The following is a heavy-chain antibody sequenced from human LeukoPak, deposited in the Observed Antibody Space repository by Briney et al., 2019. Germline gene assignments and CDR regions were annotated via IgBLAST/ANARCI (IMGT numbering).Heavy chain of an antibody. CDR1: GFTFSSYW. J-gene: IGHJ4*02. Sequence: GGSLRLSCAASGFTFSSYWMSWVRQAPGKGLEWVARIDESGTTNYAAPVKARFTVFRDDSKSTMYLQMNSLTTEDTAVYYCTTAPTKGWLPYFDFWGQGTPVTVSS. CDR2: IDESGTT. CDR3: TTAPTKGWLPYFDF. D-gene: IGHD5-24*01. V-gene: IGHV3-15*04.